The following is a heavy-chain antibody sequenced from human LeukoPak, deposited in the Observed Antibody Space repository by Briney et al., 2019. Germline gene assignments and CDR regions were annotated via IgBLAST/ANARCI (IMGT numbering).Heavy chain of an antibody. CDR1: GFSFDNYD. D-gene: IGHD2-8*02. CDR2: IGTGGDT. J-gene: IGHJ1*01. CDR3: AKGLVGTEYFQH. V-gene: IGHV3-13*01. Sequence: GGSLRLSCAVSGFSFDNYDMHWVRQISGEGLEWVAAIGTGGDTYYRDSVKGRFTISRGNAKNSLYLQMNSLRVGDTAVYHCAKGLVGTEYFQHWGQGTLVTVSS.